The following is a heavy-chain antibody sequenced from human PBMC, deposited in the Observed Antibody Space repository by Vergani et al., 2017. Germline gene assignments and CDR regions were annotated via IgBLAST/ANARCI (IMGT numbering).Heavy chain of an antibody. CDR3: ARVIRVDSSSWYDYGMDV. V-gene: IGHV3-33*01. CDR1: GFTFSSYG. J-gene: IGHJ6*02. D-gene: IGHD6-13*01. Sequence: QVQLVESGGGVVQPGRSLRLSCAASGFTFSSYGMHWVRQAPGKGLEWVAVIWYDGSNKYYADSVKGRFTISRDNSKNTLYLQMNSLRAEDTAVYYCARVIRVDSSSWYDYGMDVGGQGTTVTVSS. CDR2: IWYDGSNK.